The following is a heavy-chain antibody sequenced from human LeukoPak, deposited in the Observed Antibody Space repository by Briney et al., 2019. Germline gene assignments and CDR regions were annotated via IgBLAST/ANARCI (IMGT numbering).Heavy chain of an antibody. CDR3: ARGYSATYGRFDP. Sequence: SETLSLTCTVSGGSISSYYWSWIRQPPGRGLEWSGYIYYTGSTNYNPSLKSRVTISVETSKNQFSLKLTSVTAADTAVYFCARGYSATYGRFDPWGQGTLVTVSS. J-gene: IGHJ5*02. CDR2: IYYTGST. D-gene: IGHD1-26*01. CDR1: GGSISSYY. V-gene: IGHV4-59*01.